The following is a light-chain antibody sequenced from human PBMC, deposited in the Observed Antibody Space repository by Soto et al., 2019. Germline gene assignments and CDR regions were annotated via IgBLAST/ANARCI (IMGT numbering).Light chain of an antibody. V-gene: IGKV3-11*01. CDR1: QSVSSY. CDR2: DAS. J-gene: IGKJ1*01. CDR3: QQRSNWPPLT. Sequence: EIVLTQSPATLSLSPGERATLSCRASQSVSSYLAWYQQKPGQAPRLLIYDASNRATGIPARFSGSGSGTDFTLTISPLEPEVFAVYYCQQRSNWPPLTFGKGTKVDIK.